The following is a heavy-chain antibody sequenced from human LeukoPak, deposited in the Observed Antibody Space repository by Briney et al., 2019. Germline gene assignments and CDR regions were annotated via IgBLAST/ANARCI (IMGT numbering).Heavy chain of an antibody. J-gene: IGHJ4*02. CDR2: ILPAGKER. CDR3: MSAHGY. CDR1: GYSFSTNM. V-gene: IGHV3-7*01. Sequence: GGSLRLSCVVSGYSFSTNMMTWVRQAPGNGLEWVATILPAGKERYRVDSVKGRFVISRDNAKNSLLLQMNSLRGDDTAVYYCMSAHGYWGQGTLVTVSS.